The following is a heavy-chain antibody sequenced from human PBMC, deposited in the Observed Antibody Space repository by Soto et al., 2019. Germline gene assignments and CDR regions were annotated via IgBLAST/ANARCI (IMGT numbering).Heavy chain of an antibody. CDR1: GGSISSGGYY. J-gene: IGHJ4*02. CDR3: ARDHPPHYYDSSGFDY. CDR2: IYYSGST. D-gene: IGHD3-22*01. V-gene: IGHV4-31*03. Sequence: SETLSLTCTVSGGSISSGGYYWSWIRQHPGKGLEWIGYIYYSGSTYYNPSLKSRVTISVDTSKNQFSLKLSSVTAADTAVYYCARDHPPHYYDSSGFDYWGQGTLVTVSS.